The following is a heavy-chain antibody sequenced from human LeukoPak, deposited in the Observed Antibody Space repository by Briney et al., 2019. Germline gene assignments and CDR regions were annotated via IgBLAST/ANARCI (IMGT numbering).Heavy chain of an antibody. Sequence: GGSLRLSCAASGFTLSGPWTHWVRQAPGKGLVWVSRIDSDGSRISYADSVKGRFTISRDNAKNTLYLQMNSLRAEDMALYYCARGGSTYIDYWGQGTLVTVSS. D-gene: IGHD3-16*01. CDR3: ARGGSTYIDY. J-gene: IGHJ4*02. CDR1: GFTLSGPW. V-gene: IGHV3-74*01. CDR2: IDSDGSRI.